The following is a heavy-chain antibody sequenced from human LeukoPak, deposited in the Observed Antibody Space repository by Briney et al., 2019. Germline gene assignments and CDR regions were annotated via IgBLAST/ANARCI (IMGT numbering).Heavy chain of an antibody. CDR1: GFTFSLYS. V-gene: IGHV3-48*01. D-gene: IGHD4-17*01. J-gene: IGHJ4*02. Sequence: QSGGSLRLSCAASGFTFSLYSMNWVRQAPGKGLEWVSYITSGSSTIYYAESVRGRFTISRDNAKNTLYLQMNSLRAEDTAVYYCVKETGSAVGSTDFDYWGQGTLVTVSS. CDR3: VKETGSAVGSTDFDY. CDR2: ITSGSSTI.